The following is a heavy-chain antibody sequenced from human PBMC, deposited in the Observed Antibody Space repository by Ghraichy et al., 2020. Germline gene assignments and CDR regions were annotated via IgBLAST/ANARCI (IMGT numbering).Heavy chain of an antibody. V-gene: IGHV3-23*01. Sequence: GGSLRLSCAASGFTFSSYAMSWVRQAPGKGLEWVSTISGGAGGTYYADSVKGRFTISRDNSKNTLYLQMNSLRAEDTAGYYCAKDFSNSYDSSGYYGSWGQRTLLTVPS. CDR1: GFTFSSYA. CDR2: ISGGAGGT. J-gene: IGHJ5*02. CDR3: AKDFSNSYDSSGYYGS. D-gene: IGHD3-22*01.